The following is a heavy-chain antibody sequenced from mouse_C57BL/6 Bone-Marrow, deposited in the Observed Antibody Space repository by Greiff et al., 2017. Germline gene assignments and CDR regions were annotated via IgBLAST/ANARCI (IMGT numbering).Heavy chain of an antibody. V-gene: IGHV5-6*01. J-gene: IGHJ2*01. CDR2: ISSGGSYT. D-gene: IGHD1-1*01. CDR3: ARHPYGSSYRYFDY. Sequence: EVQVVESGGDLVKPGGSLKLSCAASGFTFSSYGMSWVRQTPDKRLEWVATISSGGSYTYYPDSVKGRFTISRDNAKNTLYLQMSSLKSEDTAMYYCARHPYGSSYRYFDYWGQGTTLTVSS. CDR1: GFTFSSYG.